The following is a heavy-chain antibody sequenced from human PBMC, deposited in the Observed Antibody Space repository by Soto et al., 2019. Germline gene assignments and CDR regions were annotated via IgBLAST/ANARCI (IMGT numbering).Heavy chain of an antibody. V-gene: IGHV1-8*01. Sequence: QVQLVQSGAEVKKPGASVKVSCKASGYTFTSYDINWVRQATGQGLEWMGWMNPNSGNTVYAQKFQGRGTITRKTSISATYMERSSLRSEDTAVYYCASEKSSGYYYDYWGQGTLGTVAS. D-gene: IGHD3-22*01. CDR2: MNPNSGNT. CDR1: GYTFTSYD. CDR3: ASEKSSGYYYDY. J-gene: IGHJ4*02.